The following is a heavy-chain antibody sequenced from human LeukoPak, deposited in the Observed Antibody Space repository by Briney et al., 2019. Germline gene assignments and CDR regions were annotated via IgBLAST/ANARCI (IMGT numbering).Heavy chain of an antibody. J-gene: IGHJ4*02. CDR2: INHSGST. V-gene: IGHV4-34*01. D-gene: IGHD3-10*01. Sequence: SETLSLTCAVYGGSFSGYYWSWIRQPPGKGLEWIGEINHSGSTNYNPSLKSRVTISVDTSKNQFSLKLSSVTAADTAVYYCARRVLLWFGGYRNYFDYWGQGTLVTVSS. CDR3: ARRVLLWFGGYRNYFDY. CDR1: GGSFSGYY.